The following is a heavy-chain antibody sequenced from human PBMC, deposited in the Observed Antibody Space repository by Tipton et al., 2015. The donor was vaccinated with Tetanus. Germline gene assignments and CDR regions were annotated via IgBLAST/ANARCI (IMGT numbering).Heavy chain of an antibody. CDR2: ITPRGSS. D-gene: IGHD2/OR15-2a*01. Sequence: TLSLTCTISGESLSGHFRTWVRQTPGKGLEWIGEITPRGSSSYNPSLKSRVTMSIDTSKNQFSLNLSSVTDADTAVYYCARDRAFTSSNYFAPWGQGTLVTVSS. J-gene: IGHJ5*02. CDR3: ARDRAFTSSNYFAP. V-gene: IGHV4-34*01. CDR1: GESLSGHF.